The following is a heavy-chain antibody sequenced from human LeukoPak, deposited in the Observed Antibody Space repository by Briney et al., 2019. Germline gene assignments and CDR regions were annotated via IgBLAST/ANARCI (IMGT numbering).Heavy chain of an antibody. V-gene: IGHV1-69*04. D-gene: IGHD5/OR15-5a*01. CDR2: IIPILGIA. CDR1: GGTFSSYA. Sequence: SVKVSCKASGGTFSSYAISWVRQAPGQGLEWMGRIIPILGIANYAQKFQGRVTITADKSTSTAYMELSSLRSEDTAVYYCANPLTGSVYDFDYYYYYGMDVWGQGTTVTVSS. J-gene: IGHJ6*02. CDR3: ANPLTGSVYDFDYYYYYGMDV.